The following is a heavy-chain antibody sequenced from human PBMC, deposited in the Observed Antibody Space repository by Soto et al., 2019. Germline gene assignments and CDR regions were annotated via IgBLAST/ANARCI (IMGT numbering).Heavy chain of an antibody. CDR3: AIATAYYYQSGTSHLNW. D-gene: IGHD3-10*01. V-gene: IGHV3-23*01. Sequence: GGSLRLSCEASGFLFSTYVMSWVRQVPGKGLEWVSGISGSAVSTYYADSVKGRFTISRDNSKNTLYLQMNSLRVEDTAVYYCAIATAYYYQSGTSHLNWWGQGTLETVCS. J-gene: IGHJ4*02. CDR1: GFLFSTYV. CDR2: ISGSAVST.